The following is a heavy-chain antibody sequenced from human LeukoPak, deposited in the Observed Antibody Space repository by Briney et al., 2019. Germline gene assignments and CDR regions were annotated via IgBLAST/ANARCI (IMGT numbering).Heavy chain of an antibody. CDR3: TRDDY. J-gene: IGHJ4*02. CDR2: INFNSGGT. Sequence: ASVKVSCKASGYTFTGYYIHWVRQAPGQGLDWMGWINFNSGGTNSAQKFQGRVTMTRDTSISTAYMELSRLNSDDTAVYYCTRDDYWGQGTLVTVSS. V-gene: IGHV1-2*02. CDR1: GYTFTGYY.